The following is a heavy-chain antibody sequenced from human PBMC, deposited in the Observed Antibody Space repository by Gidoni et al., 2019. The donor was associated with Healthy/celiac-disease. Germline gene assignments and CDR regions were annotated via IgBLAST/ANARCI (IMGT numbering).Heavy chain of an antibody. CDR3: ARLGKSRIGYCSSTSCYEGFDY. CDR2: IYYSGST. J-gene: IGHJ4*02. Sequence: QLQLQESGPGLVKPSETLSLTCTVSGGSISSSRYYWGWIRQPPGKGLEWIGSIYYSGSTYYNPSLKSRVTISVDTSKNQFSLKLSSVTAADTAVYYCARLGKSRIGYCSSTSCYEGFDYWGQGTLVTVSS. D-gene: IGHD2-2*01. CDR1: GGSISSSRYY. V-gene: IGHV4-39*01.